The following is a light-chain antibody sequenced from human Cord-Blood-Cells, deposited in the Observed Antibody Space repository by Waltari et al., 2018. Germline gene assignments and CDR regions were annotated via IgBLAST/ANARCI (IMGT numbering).Light chain of an antibody. J-gene: IGLJ1*01. V-gene: IGLV1-51*02. Sequence: QSVLTQPPSVSAAPGQTVTISCSGSSSNIGNNYVSWYQQLPGTAPKLLIYENSKRPSGIPDRFSGSKSGTSATLGITGLQTGDEADYYCGTWDSSLSAYVFGTGTKVTVL. CDR1: SSNIGNNY. CDR3: GTWDSSLSAYV. CDR2: ENS.